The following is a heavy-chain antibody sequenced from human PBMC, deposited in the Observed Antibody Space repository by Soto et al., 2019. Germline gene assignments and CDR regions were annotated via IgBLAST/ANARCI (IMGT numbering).Heavy chain of an antibody. CDR1: GFTFSSYW. D-gene: IGHD6-19*01. J-gene: IGHJ6*01. CDR3: TSPHPCSSGWYPRGGYSNHYGIEV. V-gene: IGHV3-74*01. Sequence: PGGSLRLSCAASGFTFSSYWMHWVRQAPGKGLVWVSRINSDGSSTSYADPGKGRFIISRDTAENTLYLQMNSLRAELPALYCDTSPHPCSSGWYPRGGYSNHYGIEVWGQRTTVTVSS. CDR2: INSDGSST.